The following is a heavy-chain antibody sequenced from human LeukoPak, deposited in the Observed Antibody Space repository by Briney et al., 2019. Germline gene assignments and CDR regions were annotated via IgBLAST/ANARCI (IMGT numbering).Heavy chain of an antibody. V-gene: IGHV4-59*01. CDR2: IYYSGST. CDR3: ARDLPTDY. J-gene: IGHJ4*02. CDR1: GGSISSYH. Sequence: SETLSLTCTVSGGSISSYHWSWIRQPPGKGLEWIGYIYYSGSTNYNPSLKSRVTISVDTSKNQFSLKLSSVTAADTAVYYCARDLPTDYWGQGTLVTVSS.